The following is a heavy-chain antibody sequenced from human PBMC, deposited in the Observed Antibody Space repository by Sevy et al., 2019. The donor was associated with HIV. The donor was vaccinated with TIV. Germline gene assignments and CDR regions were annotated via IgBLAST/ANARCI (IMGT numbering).Heavy chain of an antibody. CDR3: ARAGHPGGEAPSSYNWSHDPRRGSDY. J-gene: IGHJ4*02. V-gene: IGHV3-74*01. D-gene: IGHD1-20*01. Sequence: GGSLRLSCAASGFTFSSYWMHWVRQAPGKGLVWVSRINSDGSSTSYADSLKGRFTISRDNAKNTLYLQMNSLRAEDTAVYYGARAGHPGGEAPSSYNWSHDPRRGSDYWGQGTLVTVSS. CDR2: INSDGSST. CDR1: GFTFSSYW.